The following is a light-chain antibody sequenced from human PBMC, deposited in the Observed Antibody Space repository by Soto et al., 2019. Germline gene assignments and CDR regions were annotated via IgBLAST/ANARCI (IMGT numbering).Light chain of an antibody. J-gene: IGKJ5*01. V-gene: IGKV3-11*01. CDR3: QQRSDWPIT. CDR2: DAS. CDR1: QSVRSY. Sequence: EIVLTQSPGTLSLSPGERATLSCRASQSVRSYLAWFQQKLGQPPRLLIYDASKRATGIPARFSGSGSGTDFTLTINSLEPDDFAVYYCQQRSDWPITFGQGTRLEI.